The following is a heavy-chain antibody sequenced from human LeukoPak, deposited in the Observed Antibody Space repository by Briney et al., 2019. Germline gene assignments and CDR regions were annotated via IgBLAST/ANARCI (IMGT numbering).Heavy chain of an antibody. V-gene: IGHV3-23*01. CDR2: ISGSGGST. CDR3: AKLWLGALYYFDY. J-gene: IGHJ4*02. D-gene: IGHD3-10*01. CDR1: GFTFSSYS. Sequence: PGGSLRLSCAASGFTFSSYSMNWVRQAPGKGLEWVSAISGSGGSTYYADSVKGRFTISRDNSKNTLYLQMNSLRAEDTAVYYCAKLWLGALYYFDYWGQGTLVTVSS.